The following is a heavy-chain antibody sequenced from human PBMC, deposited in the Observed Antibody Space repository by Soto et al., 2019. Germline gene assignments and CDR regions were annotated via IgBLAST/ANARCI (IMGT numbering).Heavy chain of an antibody. D-gene: IGHD2-15*01. J-gene: IGHJ4*02. CDR2: IYPRGSDT. CDR3: VRPSGRIGSSLGPRSFDY. CDR1: GSTFTNYW. V-gene: IGHV5-51*01. Sequence: PRASLKISCEASGSTFTNYWIGWVRQLPRTVLEWIGLIYPRGSDTRYSPSFQDQVTLLVDKSISNAYLQSSSLKASDTAMYYCVRPSGRIGSSLGPRSFDYWGQGTLVSVSS.